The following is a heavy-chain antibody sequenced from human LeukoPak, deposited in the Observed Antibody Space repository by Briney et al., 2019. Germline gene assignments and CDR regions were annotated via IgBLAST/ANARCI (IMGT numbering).Heavy chain of an antibody. J-gene: IGHJ6*03. CDR1: GFTFSSYG. CDR3: ARGGGGDKYYYYYMDV. CDR2: ISSSSSYI. D-gene: IGHD2-21*01. Sequence: PGGSLRLSCAASGFTFSSYGMHWVRQAPGKGLEWVSSISSSSSYIYYADSVKGQFTISRDNAKNSLYLQMNSLRAEDTAVYYCARGGGGDKYYYYYMDVWGKGTTVTVSS. V-gene: IGHV3-21*01.